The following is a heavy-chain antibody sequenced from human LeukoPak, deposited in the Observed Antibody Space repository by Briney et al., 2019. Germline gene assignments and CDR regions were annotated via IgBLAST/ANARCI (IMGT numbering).Heavy chain of an antibody. J-gene: IGHJ4*02. D-gene: IGHD3-10*01. CDR3: ARDKYGSGSYLSYFDY. Sequence: GASVKVSCKASGYTFTGYYMHWVRQAPGQGLEWMGWINPNSGGTNYAQKFQGRVTMTRDTSISTAYMELSRLRSDDTAVYYCARDKYGSGSYLSYFDYWGQGTLVTVSS. CDR2: INPNSGGT. V-gene: IGHV1-2*02. CDR1: GYTFTGYY.